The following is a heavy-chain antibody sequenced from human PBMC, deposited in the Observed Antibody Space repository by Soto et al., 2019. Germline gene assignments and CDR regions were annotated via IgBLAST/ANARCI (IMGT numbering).Heavy chain of an antibody. V-gene: IGHV3-23*01. Sequence: EVQLLESGGGLVQPGGSLRLSCAASGFTFNNYAMTWVRQAPGKWLEWVSTISGSAGSTYYADSVKGRFTISRENSKNALYLQLSSLRAEDTARYYFVKDWTGDPCACMDVCGQGPTVTVSS. J-gene: IGHJ6*01. CDR3: VKDWTGDPCACMDV. CDR1: GFTFNNYA. CDR2: ISGSAGST. D-gene: IGHD2-8*02.